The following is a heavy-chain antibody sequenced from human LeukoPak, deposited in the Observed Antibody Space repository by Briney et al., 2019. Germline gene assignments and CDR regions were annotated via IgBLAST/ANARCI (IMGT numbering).Heavy chain of an antibody. V-gene: IGHV4-59*01. CDR2: IYYSGST. J-gene: IGHJ4*02. CDR3: AKAATYYDFWSGETTNFDY. D-gene: IGHD3-3*01. Sequence: SETLSPTCTVSGGSISSYYWSWIRQPPGKGLEWIGYIYYSGSTNYNPSLKSRVTISVDTSKNQFSLKLSSVTAADTAVYYCAKAATYYDFWSGETTNFDYWGQGTLVTVSS. CDR1: GGSISSYY.